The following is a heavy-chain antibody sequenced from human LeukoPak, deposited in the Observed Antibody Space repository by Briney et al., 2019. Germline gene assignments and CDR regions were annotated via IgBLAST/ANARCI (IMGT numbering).Heavy chain of an antibody. CDR1: GGSISSYY. CDR3: ARGVGGYCSGGSCYSAPNWFDP. D-gene: IGHD2-15*01. J-gene: IGHJ5*02. V-gene: IGHV4-4*07. Sequence: PSETLSLTCTVSGGSISSYYWSWIRQPAGKGLEWIGRIYTSGSTNYNPSLTSRVTISVDTSKNQFSLELSSVTAADTAVYYCARGVGGYCSGGSCYSAPNWFDPWGQGTLVIVSS. CDR2: IYTSGST.